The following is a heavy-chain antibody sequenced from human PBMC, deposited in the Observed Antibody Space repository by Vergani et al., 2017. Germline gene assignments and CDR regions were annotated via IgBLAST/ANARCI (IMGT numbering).Heavy chain of an antibody. J-gene: IGHJ4*02. CDR2: LTGGGGST. V-gene: IGHV3-23*01. CDR3: VKDAGSYENFFDS. Sequence: EVQLLESGGSLKQPGGSVRLSCAASGFTFSTYAMHWVRQAPGKGLALVSALTGGGGSTYYADSFKGRFIISRDNSRDTLYLQMNSLRPEDTATYYCVKDAGSYENFFDSWGQGTLVTVSS. CDR1: GFTFSTYA. D-gene: IGHD1-26*01.